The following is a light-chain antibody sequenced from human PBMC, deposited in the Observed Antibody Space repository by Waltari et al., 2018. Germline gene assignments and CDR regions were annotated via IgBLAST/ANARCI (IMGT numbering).Light chain of an antibody. Sequence: DIQMTQSPSTLSASVRDRVTITCRASQSINSWLAWYQQKPGKAPKLLIYNASSLESGVPSRFGGSGSGTEFTLTISSLQPDDFATYYCQQYDTYVTFGQGTKVDIK. V-gene: IGKV1-5*03. CDR2: NAS. J-gene: IGKJ1*01. CDR3: QQYDTYVT. CDR1: QSINSW.